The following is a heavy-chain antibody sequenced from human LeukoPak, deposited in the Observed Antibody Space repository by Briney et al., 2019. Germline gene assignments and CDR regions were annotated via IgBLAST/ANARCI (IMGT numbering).Heavy chain of an antibody. J-gene: IGHJ3*02. V-gene: IGHV3-30*02. CDR3: ARDNAFDI. CDR1: GFTFSSYG. CDR2: IRYDGSNK. Sequence: GGSLRLSCAASGFTFSSYGMHWVRQAPGKGLEWVAFIRYDGSNKYYADSVKGRFTVSRDNAKNPLYLQMNSLRAEDTAVYYCARDNAFDIWGQGTMVTVSS.